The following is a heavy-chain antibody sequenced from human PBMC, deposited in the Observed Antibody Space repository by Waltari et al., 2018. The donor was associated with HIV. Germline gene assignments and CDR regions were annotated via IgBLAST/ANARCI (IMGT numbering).Heavy chain of an antibody. J-gene: IGHJ4*02. Sequence: LRLQESGPGLVKPSETLSLNCTVSGVPIRSSRHFWGWARHAPGRKMEWITTIYYSGTPYYNPSFKNRVSISIDVSKNLVSLSLRSVTAADTGLYFCARHPTIWAHFFDSWGQGTLVTVSS. V-gene: IGHV4-39*02. CDR1: GVPIRSSRHF. D-gene: IGHD1-1*01. CDR2: IYYSGTP. CDR3: ARHPTIWAHFFDS.